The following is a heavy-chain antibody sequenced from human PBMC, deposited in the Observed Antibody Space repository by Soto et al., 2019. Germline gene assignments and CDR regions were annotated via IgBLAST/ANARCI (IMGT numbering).Heavy chain of an antibody. D-gene: IGHD3-10*01. CDR1: GFTFSSYA. CDR2: ISGSGGST. CDR3: ASHGAYGSGSYYPLFDY. V-gene: IGHV3-23*01. J-gene: IGHJ4*02. Sequence: GGSLRLSCAASGFTFSSYAMSWVRQAPGKGLEWVSAISGSGGSTYYADSVKGRFTISRDNSKNTLYLQMNSLRAEDTAVYYCASHGAYGSGSYYPLFDYWGQGTLVTVSS.